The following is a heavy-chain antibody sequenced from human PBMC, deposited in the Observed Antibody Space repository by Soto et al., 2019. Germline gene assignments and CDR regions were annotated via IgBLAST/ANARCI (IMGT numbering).Heavy chain of an antibody. D-gene: IGHD4-4*01. Sequence: SETLPLTCTVSGCSISSYYWSWIRQPPGKGLEWIGYIYYSGSTNYNPSLKSRVTISVDTSKNQFSLKLSSVTAADTAVYYCASSPTHTVTHDNWGQGTLVTVSS. CDR1: GCSISSYY. CDR2: IYYSGST. CDR3: ASSPTHTVTHDN. J-gene: IGHJ4*02. V-gene: IGHV4-59*01.